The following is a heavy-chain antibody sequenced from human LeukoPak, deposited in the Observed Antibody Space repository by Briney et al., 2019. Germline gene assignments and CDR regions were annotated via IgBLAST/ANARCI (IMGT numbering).Heavy chain of an antibody. CDR1: GGSVSSSNW. CDR2: IYHSGTT. J-gene: IGHJ4*02. V-gene: IGHV4-4*02. D-gene: IGHD2-21*02. CDR3: ARDSSVTAVPFDY. Sequence: SETLSLTCAVSGGSVSSSNWWSWVRQPPGKGLEWIGEIYHSGTTYYNPSLRSRVTISVDTSKNQFSLRLTSVTAADTAVYYCARDSSVTAVPFDYWGRGALVTVSS.